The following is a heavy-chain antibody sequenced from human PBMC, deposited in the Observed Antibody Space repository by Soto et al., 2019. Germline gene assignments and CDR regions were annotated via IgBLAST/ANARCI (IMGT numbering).Heavy chain of an antibody. D-gene: IGHD3-9*01. J-gene: IGHJ4*02. V-gene: IGHV4-59*01. CDR1: GGSISSYY. Sequence: PSETLSLTCTVSGGSISSYYWSWIRQPPGKGLEWIGYIYYTGTTNYNPSLKSRVTISVDTSKNQFSLKLSSVTAADTAVYYCAREYYDILTGYYSHFDYWGQGTLVTVSS. CDR2: IYYTGTT. CDR3: AREYYDILTGYYSHFDY.